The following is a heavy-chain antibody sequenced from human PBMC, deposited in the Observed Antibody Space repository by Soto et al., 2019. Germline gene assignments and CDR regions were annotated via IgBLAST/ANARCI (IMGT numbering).Heavy chain of an antibody. V-gene: IGHV4-59*01. CDR1: GGSISSYY. D-gene: IGHD2-8*01. J-gene: IGHJ6*02. CDR3: ARDIMGTNYYYYGMDA. CDR2: IYYSGST. Sequence: SETLSLTCTVSGGSISSYYWSWIRQPPGKGLEWIGYIYYSGSTNYNPSLKSRVTISVDTSKNQFSLKLSSVTAADTAVYYCARDIMGTNYYYYGMDAWGQGTTVTVSS.